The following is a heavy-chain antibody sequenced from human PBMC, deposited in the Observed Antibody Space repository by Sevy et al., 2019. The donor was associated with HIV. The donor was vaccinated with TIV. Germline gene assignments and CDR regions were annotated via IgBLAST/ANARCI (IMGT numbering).Heavy chain of an antibody. D-gene: IGHD1-26*01. CDR1: GFTFGDYA. V-gene: IGHV1-18*01. J-gene: IGHJ4*02. CDR2: IGGYSGDT. Sequence: ASVKVSCKTSGFTFGDYAYTWLRQAPGQGLEWMGWIGGYSGDTNYAQKFKGRVTMTTDTSARIAYMELRSLTSDDAATYYCARGPAARSGSYHFDYWAQGTLVTVSS. CDR3: ARGPAARSGSYHFDY.